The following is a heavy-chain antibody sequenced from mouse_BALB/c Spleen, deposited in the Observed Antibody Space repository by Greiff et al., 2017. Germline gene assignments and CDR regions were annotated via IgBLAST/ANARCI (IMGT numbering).Heavy chain of an antibody. CDR3: NAEVQDYAMDY. D-gene: IGHD2-14*01. J-gene: IGHJ4*01. Sequence: EVQLKESGAELVRSGASVKLSCTASGFNIKDYYMHWVKQRPEQGLEWIGWIDPENGDTEYAPKFQGKATMTADTSSNTAYLQLSSLTSEDTAVYYCNAEVQDYAMDYWGQGTSVTVSS. CDR1: GFNIKDYY. V-gene: IGHV14-4*02. CDR2: IDPENGDT.